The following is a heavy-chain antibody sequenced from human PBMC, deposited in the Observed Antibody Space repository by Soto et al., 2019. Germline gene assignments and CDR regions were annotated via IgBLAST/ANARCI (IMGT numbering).Heavy chain of an antibody. CDR2: ISASGGNT. V-gene: IGHV3-23*01. J-gene: IGHJ5*02. CDR1: GFTYSGYA. D-gene: IGHD1-1*01. CDR3: AKDRSSAGTTVRFDP. Sequence: EVQLLESGGGLVQPGGSLRLSSAASGFTYSGYAMSWVRQAPGRGLEWVSSISASGGNTYYADSVKGRFTISRDNSKNTLYLHMNSLSVEDTAIYYCAKDRSSAGTTVRFDPWGQGTLVTVSS.